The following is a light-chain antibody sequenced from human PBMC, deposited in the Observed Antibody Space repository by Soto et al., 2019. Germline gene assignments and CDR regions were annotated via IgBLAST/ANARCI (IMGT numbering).Light chain of an antibody. Sequence: EIVLTQSPATLSLSPGERATLSCRASQSVSTYSAWYQHKPGQAPRLLIYGASTRATGIPDRFSGSGSGTDFTLTISRLEPEDFAVYYCQQYGSSSWTFGQGTKVDI. V-gene: IGKV3-20*01. J-gene: IGKJ1*01. CDR3: QQYGSSSWT. CDR1: QSVSTY. CDR2: GAS.